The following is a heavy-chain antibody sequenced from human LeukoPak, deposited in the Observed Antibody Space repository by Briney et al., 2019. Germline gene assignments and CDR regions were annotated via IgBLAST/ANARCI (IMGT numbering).Heavy chain of an antibody. V-gene: IGHV4-28*01. CDR2: IYHSGTT. CDR1: GYSITSSSW. D-gene: IGHD3-10*01. J-gene: IGHJ4*02. CDR3: ARKENVYYYFDY. Sequence: SDTLSLTCAVSGYSITSSSWWGWIRPPPGKGLEWIGYIYHSGTTYYNPSLQSRVTMSVDTSKNQFSLKLSSVTAVDTAVYYCARKENVYYYFDYWGQGTLVTVSS.